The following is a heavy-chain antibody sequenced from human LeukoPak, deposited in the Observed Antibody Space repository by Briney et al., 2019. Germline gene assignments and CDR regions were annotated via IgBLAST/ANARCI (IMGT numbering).Heavy chain of an antibody. CDR1: GGTFSSYA. V-gene: IGHV1-69*13. D-gene: IGHD4-17*01. J-gene: IGHJ4*02. CDR3: ARLGIYGEYGHGDFDY. CDR2: IIPIFGTA. Sequence: ASVKVSCKASGGTFSSYAISWVRQAPGQGLEWMGGIIPIFGTANYAQKFQGRVTITADESTSTAYMELSSLRSEDTAVYYCARLGIYGEYGHGDFDYWGQGTLVTVSS.